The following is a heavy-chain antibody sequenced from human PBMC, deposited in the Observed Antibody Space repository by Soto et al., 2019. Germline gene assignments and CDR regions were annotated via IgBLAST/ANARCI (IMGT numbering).Heavy chain of an antibody. D-gene: IGHD2-2*01. Sequence: GGSLRLSCAASGFTFSSYAMHWVRQAPGKGLEWVAVISYDGSNKYYADSVKGRFTISRDNSKNTLYLQMNSLRAEDTAVYYCARDSNQLLSGAYYYYGMDVWGQGTTVTVSS. CDR3: ARDSNQLLSGAYYYYGMDV. J-gene: IGHJ6*02. CDR1: GFTFSSYA. V-gene: IGHV3-30-3*01. CDR2: ISYDGSNK.